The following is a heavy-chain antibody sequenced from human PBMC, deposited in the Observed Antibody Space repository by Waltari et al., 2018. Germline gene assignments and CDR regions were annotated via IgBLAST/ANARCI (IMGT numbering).Heavy chain of an antibody. CDR2: IIPILGIA. J-gene: IGHJ4*02. CDR1: GGTFSSYA. V-gene: IGHV1-69*04. Sequence: QVQLVQSGAEVKKPGSSVKVSCKASGGTFSSYAISWVRQAPGQGLEWMGGIIPILGIANYAQKFQGRVTITADESTSTAYMELSSLRSEDTAVYYRARDNKGTVTKAPAELDYWGQGTLVTVSS. D-gene: IGHD4-17*01. CDR3: ARDNKGTVTKAPAELDY.